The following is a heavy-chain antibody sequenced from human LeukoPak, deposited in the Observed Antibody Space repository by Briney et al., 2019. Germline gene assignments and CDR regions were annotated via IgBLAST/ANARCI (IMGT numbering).Heavy chain of an antibody. Sequence: ASVKVSCEASGYTFTSYDINWVRQATGQGLEWMGWMNPNSGNTGYAQKFQGRVTMTRNTSISTAYMELSSLRSEDTAMYYCARDRTPESSLANYGLDVWGQGTTVTVSS. CDR2: MNPNSGNT. V-gene: IGHV1-8*01. CDR1: GYTFTSYD. CDR3: ARDRTPESSLANYGLDV. D-gene: IGHD1-14*01. J-gene: IGHJ6*02.